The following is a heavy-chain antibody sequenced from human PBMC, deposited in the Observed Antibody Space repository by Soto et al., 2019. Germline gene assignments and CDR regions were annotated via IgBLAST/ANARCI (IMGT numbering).Heavy chain of an antibody. Sequence: SVKVSCKASGGTFGSDAITWVRQAPGQGLEWVGRIIPIFGTTNYAQNLQGRVTISADKSALTSYMELHSLTSDDTALYYCARDRTDSGYYTNWLDPWGQGTQVTVSS. CDR3: ARDRTDSGYYTNWLDP. D-gene: IGHD3-22*01. CDR2: IIPIFGTT. J-gene: IGHJ5*02. CDR1: GGTFGSDA. V-gene: IGHV1-69*06.